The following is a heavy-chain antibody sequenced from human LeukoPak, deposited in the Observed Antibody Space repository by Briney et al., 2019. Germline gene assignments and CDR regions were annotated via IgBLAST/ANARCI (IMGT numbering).Heavy chain of an antibody. D-gene: IGHD2-2*01. CDR3: TRAGTCRIRDIVVVPGDTTGCGWFDP. Sequence: GASVKVSCKASGYIFTGYYIHWVRQAPGQGLEGMGWINPNSGGTNYAQKFQGWGTITRDTSISTGYMELSRLRSDDTAVYYCTRAGTCRIRDIVVVPGDTTGCGWFDPWGQGTLATVSS. CDR2: INPNSGGT. CDR1: GYIFTGYY. V-gene: IGHV1-2*04. J-gene: IGHJ5*02.